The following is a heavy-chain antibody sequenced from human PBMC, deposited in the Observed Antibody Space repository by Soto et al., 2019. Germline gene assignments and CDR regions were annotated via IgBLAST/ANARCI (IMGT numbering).Heavy chain of an antibody. J-gene: IGHJ4*02. CDR1: GATFSGYA. CDR3: VVMGNVAVSNPRSFDY. D-gene: IGHD6-19*01. V-gene: IGHV1-69*18. CDR2: IVPIFETL. Sequence: QVQLVQSGAEVTKPGSSVKVSCKASGATFSGYAINWVRQAPGQGLEWLGRIVPIFETLNYAERFQGRVAITADESTTTVYMELTNLTHEDTAVYYCVVMGNVAVSNPRSFDYWGQVTQVTVS.